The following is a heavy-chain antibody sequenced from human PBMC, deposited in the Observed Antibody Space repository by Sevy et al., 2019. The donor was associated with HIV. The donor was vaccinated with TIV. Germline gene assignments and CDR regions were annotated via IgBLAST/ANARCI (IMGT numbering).Heavy chain of an antibody. V-gene: IGHV1-69*06. Sequence: ASVKVSCKASGDTFNTYSITWVRQAPGQGLEWMGGIIPIFRKADYQQNFQGRVTVTADKSTSTVYLYLSSLRYDDTAVYYCAVREAAVGPDYWGQGTLVTVSS. J-gene: IGHJ4*02. CDR3: AVREAAVGPDY. D-gene: IGHD6-13*01. CDR1: GDTFNTYS. CDR2: IIPIFRKA.